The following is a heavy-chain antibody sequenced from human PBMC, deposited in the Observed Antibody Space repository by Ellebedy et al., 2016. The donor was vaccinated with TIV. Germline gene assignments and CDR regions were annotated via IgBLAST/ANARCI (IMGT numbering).Heavy chain of an antibody. CDR1: GGSISSYY. D-gene: IGHD2-2*01. Sequence: MPSETLSLTCTVSGGSISSYYWGWIRQPPGKGLEWIGCIYYSGSTYYNPSLKSRVTISVDTSKNQFSLKLSSVTAADTAVYYCARDRGSTSLDVWGQGTTVTVSS. CDR3: ARDRGSTSLDV. CDR2: IYYSGST. J-gene: IGHJ6*02. V-gene: IGHV4-59*01.